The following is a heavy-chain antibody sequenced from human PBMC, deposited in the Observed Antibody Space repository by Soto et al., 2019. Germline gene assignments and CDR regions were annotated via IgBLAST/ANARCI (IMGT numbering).Heavy chain of an antibody. J-gene: IGHJ3*02. Sequence: QVQLVQSGAEVKKPGSSVKVSCKASGGTFSSYTISWXRQAPXXXXXXXGXIIPILGIANYAQKFQGRVTITADXSTSTAYMXXXXXXSXDTAXXXXXXXXXXXXXXXXXMYAFDIWGQGTMVTVSS. D-gene: IGHD3-10*02. CDR2: IIPILGIA. CDR3: XXXXXXXXXXXXXMYAFDI. CDR1: GGTFSSYT. V-gene: IGHV1-69*02.